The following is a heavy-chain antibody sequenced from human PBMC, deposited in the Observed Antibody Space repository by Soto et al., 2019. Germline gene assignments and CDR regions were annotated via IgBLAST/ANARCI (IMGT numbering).Heavy chain of an antibody. Sequence: SETLSLTCTVSGASISAYAWSWIRQPAGKGLEWIGRLYSSGNTNYNPSFKSRLTMSADASKNQFSLKLSSVTAADTAVYYCARDGDGRMTTNPYYYNGMDVWGPGTTVTVSS. CDR3: ARDGDGRMTTNPYYYNGMDV. CDR2: LYSSGNT. J-gene: IGHJ6*02. CDR1: GASISAYA. V-gene: IGHV4-4*07. D-gene: IGHD4-4*01.